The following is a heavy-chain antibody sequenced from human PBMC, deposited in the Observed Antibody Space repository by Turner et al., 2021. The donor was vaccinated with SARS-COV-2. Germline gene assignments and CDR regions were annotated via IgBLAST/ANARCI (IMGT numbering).Heavy chain of an antibody. D-gene: IGHD4-4*01. CDR1: GGSISSSN. V-gene: IGHV3-30*18. Sequence: QVQLQESGPGLVKPSGTLSLTCAVSGGSISSSNWWSWVRQPPGKGLEGVAVTSYDGSNKYYADSVKGRFTISRDNSKNTLYLQMNSLRAEDTAVYYCAKQQGLYSNPMYYDYWGQGTLVTVSS. J-gene: IGHJ4*02. CDR3: AKQQGLYSNPMYYDY. CDR2: TSYDGSNK.